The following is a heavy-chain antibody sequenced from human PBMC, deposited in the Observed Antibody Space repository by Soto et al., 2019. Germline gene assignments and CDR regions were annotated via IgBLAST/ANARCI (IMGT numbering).Heavy chain of an antibody. CDR1: GVSIGSPNW. J-gene: IGHJ5*02. V-gene: IGHV4-4*02. CDR2: MWLCGGT. CDR3: ARCLHCSNGGRFDP. D-gene: IGHD2-8*01. Sequence: PSETLSLTCAVSGVSIGSPNWWTWVRQAPGNVLECIGDMWLCGGTSYNPSLGNRFIFSVDNSKNLLSLTLPSVTASDTAIYYCARCLHCSNGGRFDPWGQGALVTVSS.